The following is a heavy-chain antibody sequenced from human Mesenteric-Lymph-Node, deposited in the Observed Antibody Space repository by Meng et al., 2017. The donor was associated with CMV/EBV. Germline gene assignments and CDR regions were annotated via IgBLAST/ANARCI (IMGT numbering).Heavy chain of an antibody. Sequence: GSLRLSCAASGFTFSSYAMSWVRQAPGKGLEWIGSSYHTGTTYYNPSLKSRVTISVDTSKNQFSLKLSSVTAADTAVYYCARESPKYSGYEASYFDYWGQGTLVTVSS. CDR1: GFTFSSYA. J-gene: IGHJ4*02. V-gene: IGHV4-38-2*02. CDR2: SYHTGTT. D-gene: IGHD5-12*01. CDR3: ARESPKYSGYEASYFDY.